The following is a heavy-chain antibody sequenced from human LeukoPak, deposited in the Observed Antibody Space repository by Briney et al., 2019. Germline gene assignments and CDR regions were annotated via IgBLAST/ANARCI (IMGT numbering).Heavy chain of an antibody. CDR2: ISSSGSTI. Sequence: PGGSLRLSCAASGFTFSSYEMNWVRQAPGKGLEWVSYISSSGSTIYYADSVKGRFTIPRDNAKNSLYLQMNSLRAEDTAVYYCAKVTPTGGSSFEYWGQGTLVTVSS. J-gene: IGHJ4*02. D-gene: IGHD3-10*01. CDR1: GFTFSSYE. CDR3: AKVTPTGGSSFEY. V-gene: IGHV3-48*03.